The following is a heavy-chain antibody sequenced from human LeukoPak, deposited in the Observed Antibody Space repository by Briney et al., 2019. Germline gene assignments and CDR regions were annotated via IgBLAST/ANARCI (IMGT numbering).Heavy chain of an antibody. D-gene: IGHD3-10*01. CDR3: AKAPGYYYYYGMDV. Sequence: GGSLRLPCAASGFTFSSYAMSWVRQAPGKGLEWVSAISGSGGSTYYADSVKGRFTISRDNSKNTLYLQMNSLRAEDTAVYYCAKAPGYYYYYGMDVWGQGTTVTVSS. J-gene: IGHJ6*02. V-gene: IGHV3-23*01. CDR1: GFTFSSYA. CDR2: ISGSGGST.